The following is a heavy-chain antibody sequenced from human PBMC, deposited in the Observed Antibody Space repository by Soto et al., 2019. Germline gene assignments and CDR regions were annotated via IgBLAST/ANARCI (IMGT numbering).Heavy chain of an antibody. CDR2: ISYEGSNN. V-gene: IGHV3-30*03. CDR3: ARGAEYQLLSRDYSYGMDV. Sequence: QVQLVEAGGGVVQPGRSLRLSCGASGFTFNSHGMHWVRQAPGKGLEWVAVISYEGSNNFYAESVKGRFTIPRDNSKNTLYLQMNNLRREDTAVYYCARGAEYQLLSRDYSYGMDVWGQGTTVTVSS. D-gene: IGHD2-2*01. CDR1: GFTFNSHG. J-gene: IGHJ6*02.